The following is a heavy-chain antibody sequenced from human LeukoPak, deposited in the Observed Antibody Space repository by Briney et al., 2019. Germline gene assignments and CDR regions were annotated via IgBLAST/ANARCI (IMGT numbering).Heavy chain of an antibody. D-gene: IGHD4-11*01. V-gene: IGHV1-46*01. J-gene: IGHJ4*02. CDR1: GYTFTSYH. Sequence: GASVKVSCNASGYTFTSYHMHWVRQAPGQGLEWMGIINPSGGSTSYAQRFQGRVTLTRDTSTSTVYMELSSLTSEDTAVYSCARDNGNYRGDYCGQGTLVTVSS. CDR2: INPSGGST. CDR3: ARDNGNYRGDY.